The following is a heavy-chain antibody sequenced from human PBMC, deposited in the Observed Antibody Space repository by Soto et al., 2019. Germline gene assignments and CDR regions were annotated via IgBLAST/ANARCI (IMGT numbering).Heavy chain of an antibody. D-gene: IGHD4-17*01. J-gene: IGHJ4*02. CDR2: ISYHGSDK. Sequence: QVQLVESGGGVVQPGRSLRLSCAASGFTFSNYGMHWVRQAPGKGLEWVAVISYHGSDKYYADSVKGRFTISRDNSKKTMFLQMDRRRAEDTAVYYCGKDPLTTTVTTVGYWGQGTVVTVSS. V-gene: IGHV3-30*18. CDR3: GKDPLTTTVTTVGY. CDR1: GFTFSNYG.